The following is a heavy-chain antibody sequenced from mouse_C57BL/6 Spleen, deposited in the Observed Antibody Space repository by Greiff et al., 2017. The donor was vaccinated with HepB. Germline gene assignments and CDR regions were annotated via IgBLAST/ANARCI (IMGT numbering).Heavy chain of an antibody. CDR3: ARWPTGTGGYFDY. CDR2: IDPSDSYT. CDR1: GYTFTSYW. D-gene: IGHD4-1*02. J-gene: IGHJ2*01. Sequence: QVQLQQPGAELVKPGASVKLSCKASGYTFTSYWMQWVKQRPGQGLEWIGEIDPSDSYTNYNQKFKGKATLTVDTSSSTAYMQLSSLTSEDSAVYYCARWPTGTGGYFDYWGEGTTRTVSS. V-gene: IGHV1-50*01.